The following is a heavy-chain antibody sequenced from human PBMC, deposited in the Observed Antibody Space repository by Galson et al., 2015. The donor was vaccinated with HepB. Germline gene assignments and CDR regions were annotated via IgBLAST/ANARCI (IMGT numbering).Heavy chain of an antibody. CDR3: ARAGYIDSWHRFGP. Sequence: LRLSCAASGFTFSSYWMSWVRQAPGKGLEWVANIKEDATEKYYVDSVKGRFTISRDNARNSLYLHMNSLRAEDTAVYYCARAGYIDSWHRFGPWGQGTLVTVSS. D-gene: IGHD6-13*01. V-gene: IGHV3-7*03. CDR2: IKEDATEK. J-gene: IGHJ5*02. CDR1: GFTFSSYW.